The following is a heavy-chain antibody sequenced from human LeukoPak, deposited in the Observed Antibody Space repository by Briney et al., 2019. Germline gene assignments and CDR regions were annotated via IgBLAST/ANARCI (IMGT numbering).Heavy chain of an antibody. CDR3: ARDIAMIVHQD. D-gene: IGHD3-22*01. J-gene: IGHJ4*02. V-gene: IGHV1-18*01. CDR1: GYTFTNFG. Sequence: ASVKVSCKTSGYTFTNFGISWVRQAPGQGREWMGWISAYNGNTNYVQKFQGRVTMTTDTSTTTVYMELSSLRSDDTAVYYCARDIAMIVHQDWGQGTQVTVSS. CDR2: ISAYNGNT.